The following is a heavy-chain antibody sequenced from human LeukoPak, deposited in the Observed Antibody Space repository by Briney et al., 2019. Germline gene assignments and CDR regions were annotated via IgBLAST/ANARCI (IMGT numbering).Heavy chain of an antibody. CDR1: GFTFSSYA. CDR3: ARDGYYSGWYPGGGYLDY. V-gene: IGHV3-30*14. CDR2: LSYDGSNK. D-gene: IGHD6-19*01. Sequence: GGSLRLSCAASGFTFSSYAIHWVRQAPGKGLEWVAVLSYDGSNKYYADSVKGRFTIPRDNSKDTLYLQLNSLRAEDTAVYYCARDGYYSGWYPGGGYLDYWGQGTLVTVSS. J-gene: IGHJ4*02.